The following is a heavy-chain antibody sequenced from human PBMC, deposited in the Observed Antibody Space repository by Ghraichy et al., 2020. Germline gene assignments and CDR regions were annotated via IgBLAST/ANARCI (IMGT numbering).Heavy chain of an antibody. D-gene: IGHD3-10*01. Sequence: SETLSLTCTVSGGSISGSISSYYWRWIRQPPGKGLEWNGCSYYSGSTNYNPSLKSRVTISVDMSKNQFSLKLSSVTAADTSVYYCARDRGATRYFDLWGRGTLVTVSS. V-gene: IGHV4-61*01. CDR2: SYYSGST. J-gene: IGHJ2*01. CDR3: ARDRGATRYFDL. CDR1: GGSISGSISSYY.